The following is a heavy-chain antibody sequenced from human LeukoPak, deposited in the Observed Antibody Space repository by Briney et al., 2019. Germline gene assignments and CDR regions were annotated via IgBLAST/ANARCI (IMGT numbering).Heavy chain of an antibody. D-gene: IGHD6-13*01. Sequence: QPGGSLRLSCAASGFTFGSYAMHWVRQAPGKGLEWVALIPYDGSNKYYADSVKGRFTVSRDNSKNTLYLQMNSLRAEDTAVYYCVRGAYSSSWLNFDYWGQGTLVTVSS. CDR3: VRGAYSSSWLNFDY. CDR1: GFTFGSYA. CDR2: IPYDGSNK. V-gene: IGHV3-30*04. J-gene: IGHJ4*02.